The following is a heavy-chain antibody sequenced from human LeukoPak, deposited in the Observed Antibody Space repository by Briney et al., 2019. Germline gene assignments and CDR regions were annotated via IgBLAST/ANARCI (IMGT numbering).Heavy chain of an antibody. CDR1: GDSTSAYY. Sequence: SETLSLTCTVSGDSTSAYYWSWIRQPAGKGLEWIGRIYPNGATNYNPSLKSRVTMTIDTSKNQFSLKLSSVTAADTAVYYCARDLQDLGQGTLVTVSS. CDR3: ARDLQD. V-gene: IGHV4-4*07. J-gene: IGHJ4*02. CDR2: IYPNGAT.